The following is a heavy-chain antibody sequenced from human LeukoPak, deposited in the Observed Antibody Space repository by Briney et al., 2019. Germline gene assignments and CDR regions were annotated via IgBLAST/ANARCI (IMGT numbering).Heavy chain of an antibody. CDR3: ARVWFGEEWFDP. D-gene: IGHD3-10*01. CDR2: INPSSGGT. V-gene: IGHV1-2*02. CDR1: GYTFTGYY. J-gene: IGHJ5*02. Sequence: ASVKVSCKASGYTFTGYYMHWVRQAPGQGLEWMGWINPSSGGTNYAQKFQGRVTMTRDTSISTAYMELSRLRSDDTAVYYCARVWFGEEWFDPWGQGTLVTVSS.